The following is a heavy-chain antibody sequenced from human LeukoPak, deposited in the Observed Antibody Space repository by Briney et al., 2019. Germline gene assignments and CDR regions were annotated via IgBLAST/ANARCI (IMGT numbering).Heavy chain of an antibody. V-gene: IGHV5-51*01. CDR1: GYRFTSYW. D-gene: IGHD5-24*01. CDR3: ARQDGAAKYYFDY. J-gene: IGHJ4*02. CDR2: IYPGDSDT. Sequence: GESLKISCQGSGYRFTSYWIGWVRQLPGKGLEWMGIIYPGDSDTRYSPSFQGQVTISADKSISTAYLQWSSLKASDTAMYYCARQDGAAKYYFDYWGQGTVVTVSS.